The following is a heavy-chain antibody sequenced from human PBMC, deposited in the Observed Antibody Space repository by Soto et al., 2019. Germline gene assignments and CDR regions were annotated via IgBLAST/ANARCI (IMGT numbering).Heavy chain of an antibody. Sequence: SDTLSLTCXVYGGSFSYYYCTWILQPPGQGLEWIGEINHRGSTNYNPSLQSRVTMSVDTSKSQFSLKLASVTAADTAVYYCARGGGSGWYSDYWGQGTLVTVSS. CDR1: GGSFSYYY. D-gene: IGHD6-19*01. J-gene: IGHJ4*01. CDR2: INHRGST. CDR3: ARGGGSGWYSDY. V-gene: IGHV4-34*01.